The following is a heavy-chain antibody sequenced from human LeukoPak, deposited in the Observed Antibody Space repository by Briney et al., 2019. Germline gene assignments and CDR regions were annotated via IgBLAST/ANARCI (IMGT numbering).Heavy chain of an antibody. V-gene: IGHV3-7*01. D-gene: IGHD6-13*01. CDR3: ARYNSVAGSSWYYFDY. J-gene: IGHJ4*02. CDR2: IKEDGSEK. Sequence: PGGSLRLSCAASGFTVITNDMTWVRQAPGKGLEWVANIKEDGSEKYYVDSVKGRFTISRDNAKNSLYLQMNSLRAEDTAVYYCARYNSVAGSSWYYFDYWGQGTLVTVSS. CDR1: GFTVITND.